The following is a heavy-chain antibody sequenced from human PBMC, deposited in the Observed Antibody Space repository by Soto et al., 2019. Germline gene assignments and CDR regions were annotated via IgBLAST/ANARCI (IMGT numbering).Heavy chain of an antibody. CDR3: ASGNDYGDYLLGMDV. CDR2: ISAYNGNT. J-gene: IGHJ6*02. V-gene: IGHV1-18*01. D-gene: IGHD4-17*01. Sequence: ASVKVSCKASGYTFTSYGISWVRQAPGQGLEWMGWISAYNGNTNYAQKLQGRVTMTTDTSTSTAYMELRSLRSDDTAVYYCASGNDYGDYLLGMDVWGQGTTVTVSS. CDR1: GYTFTSYG.